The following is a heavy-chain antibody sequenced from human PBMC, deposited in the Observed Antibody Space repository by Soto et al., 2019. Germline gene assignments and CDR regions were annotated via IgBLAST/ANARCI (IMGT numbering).Heavy chain of an antibody. CDR3: AKSRYSDSICDYYAF. D-gene: IGHD3-22*01. Sequence: EVQLLESGGGLVQPGGSLRLSCAASGFMFSNYAMSWVRQAPGKGLEWVSGIGGRATSAYYADSVKGRFAISRDNSYNTLFLQLNILRAEDTAVYYCAKSRYSDSICDYYAFWGQGTLVTVSS. V-gene: IGHV3-23*01. J-gene: IGHJ4*02. CDR1: GFMFSNYA. CDR2: IGGRATSA.